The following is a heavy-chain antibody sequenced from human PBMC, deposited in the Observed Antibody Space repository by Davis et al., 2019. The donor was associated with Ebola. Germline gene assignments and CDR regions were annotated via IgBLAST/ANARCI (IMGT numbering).Heavy chain of an antibody. Sequence: PSETLSLTCTVSGGSVSSGSYYWSWIRQPPGKGLEWIGYIYYSGSTNYNPSLKSRVTISVDTSKNQFSLKLSSVTAADTAVYYCARGLVYSGSYPDYWGQGTLVTVSS. CDR2: IYYSGST. J-gene: IGHJ4*02. V-gene: IGHV4-61*01. CDR1: GGSVSSGSYY. CDR3: ARGLVYSGSYPDY. D-gene: IGHD1-26*01.